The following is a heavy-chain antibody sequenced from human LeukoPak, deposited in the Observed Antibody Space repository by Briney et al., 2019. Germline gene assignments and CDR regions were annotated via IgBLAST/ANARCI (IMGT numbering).Heavy chain of an antibody. J-gene: IGHJ1*01. CDR3: ARDPRDYYDSSGYFAPLYFQH. D-gene: IGHD3-22*01. CDR2: ISSSSSYI. Sequence: GSLRLSCAASGFTFSNAWMSWVRQAPGKGLEWVSSISSSSSYIYYADSVKGRFTISRDNAKNSLYLQMNSLRAEDTAVYYCARDPRDYYDSSGYFAPLYFQHWGQGTLVTVSS. V-gene: IGHV3-21*01. CDR1: GFTFSNAW.